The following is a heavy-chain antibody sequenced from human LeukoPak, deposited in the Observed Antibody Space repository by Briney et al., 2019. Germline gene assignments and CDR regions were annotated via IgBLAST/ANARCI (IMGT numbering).Heavy chain of an antibody. Sequence: ASVKVSCKASGYTFTSYGISWVRQAPGQGLEWMGWISAYNGNTNYAQKLQGRVTMTTDTSTSTAYMELRSLRSDDTAVYYCARDRPFYYDSSGYYMSGDYYGMDVWGQGTTATVSS. J-gene: IGHJ6*02. D-gene: IGHD3-22*01. CDR2: ISAYNGNT. CDR3: ARDRPFYYDSSGYYMSGDYYGMDV. V-gene: IGHV1-18*01. CDR1: GYTFTSYG.